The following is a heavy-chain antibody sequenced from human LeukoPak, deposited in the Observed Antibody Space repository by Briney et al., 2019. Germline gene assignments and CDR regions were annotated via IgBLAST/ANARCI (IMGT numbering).Heavy chain of an antibody. Sequence: SQTLSLTCAISGDSVSSNSGSWNWIRQSPSRGLEWLGRTYYRSKWYIEYSISVKSRIIINPDTSKNQFSLQLNSVTPEDTAVYYCARGLGGGFDIWDQGTMATVSS. CDR1: GDSVSSNSGS. J-gene: IGHJ3*02. D-gene: IGHD4-23*01. CDR3: ARGLGGGFDI. CDR2: TYYRSKWYI. V-gene: IGHV6-1*01.